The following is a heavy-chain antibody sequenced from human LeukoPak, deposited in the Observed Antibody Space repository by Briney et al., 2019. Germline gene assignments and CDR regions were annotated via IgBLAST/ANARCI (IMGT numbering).Heavy chain of an antibody. CDR2: ISSSSSYR. CDR3: ARDRNYGGNSVPDAFDI. V-gene: IGHV3-21*01. J-gene: IGHJ3*02. D-gene: IGHD4-23*01. Sequence: GGSLRLSCAASGFTFSSYSMNWVRQAPGKGLEWVSSISSSSSYRYYGDSVKGRFTISRDNAKNSLYLQMNSLRAEDTAVYYCARDRNYGGNSVPDAFDIWGQGTMVTVS. CDR1: GFTFSSYS.